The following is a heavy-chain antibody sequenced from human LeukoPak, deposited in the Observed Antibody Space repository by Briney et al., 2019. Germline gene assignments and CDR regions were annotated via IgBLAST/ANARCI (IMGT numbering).Heavy chain of an antibody. CDR3: ARHKYRVGGSSFDY. CDR1: GGSISSYY. D-gene: IGHD1-26*01. CDR2: IYYSGST. J-gene: IGHJ4*02. V-gene: IGHV4-59*08. Sequence: PSETLSLTCTVSGGSISSYYWSWIRQPPGKGLEWIGYIYYSGSTNYNPSLKSRVTISVDTSKNQFSLKLSSVTAADTAVYYCARHKYRVGGSSFDYWGQGTLVTVSS.